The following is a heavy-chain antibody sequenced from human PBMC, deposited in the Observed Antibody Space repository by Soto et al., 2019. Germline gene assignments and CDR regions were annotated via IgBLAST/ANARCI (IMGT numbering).Heavy chain of an antibody. CDR2: IYYSGST. J-gene: IGHJ4*02. V-gene: IGHV4-39*01. Sequence: SETLSLTCTVSGGSISSSSYYWGWIRQPPGKGLEWIGSIYYSGSTYYNPSLKSRVTISVDTSKNQFSLKLSPVTAADTAVYYCARFDSGYSSSWYLGWGQGTLVT. CDR1: GGSISSSSYY. D-gene: IGHD6-13*01. CDR3: ARFDSGYSSSWYLG.